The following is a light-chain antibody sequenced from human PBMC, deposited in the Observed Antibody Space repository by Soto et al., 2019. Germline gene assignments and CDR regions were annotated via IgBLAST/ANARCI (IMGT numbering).Light chain of an antibody. CDR1: QDISNY. CDR2: DAS. CDR3: QQYDNLPST. Sequence: DLQMTQSPSSLSASVGDRVTITCQASQDISNYLNWYQRKPGKAPKLLIYDASHLETGVPSRFSGSGSGTDFTFPISSLQPDDIATYYCQQYDNLPSTFGQGTKLEI. V-gene: IGKV1-33*01. J-gene: IGKJ2*02.